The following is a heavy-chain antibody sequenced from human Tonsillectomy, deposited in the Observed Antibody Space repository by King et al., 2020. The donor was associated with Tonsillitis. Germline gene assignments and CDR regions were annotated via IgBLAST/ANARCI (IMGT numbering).Heavy chain of an antibody. J-gene: IGHJ4*02. Sequence: VQLQQWGAGLLKPSETLSLTCAVYGGSFSGYYWSWIRQPPGKGLEWIGEINHSGSTNYNPSLKSRVTISVDTSKNQFSLKLSSVPAADTAGYYCASVGYSGSYLPFEYWGQGTPVTVSS. CDR3: ASVGYSGSYLPFEY. CDR2: INHSGST. D-gene: IGHD1-26*01. CDR1: GGSFSGYY. V-gene: IGHV4-34*01.